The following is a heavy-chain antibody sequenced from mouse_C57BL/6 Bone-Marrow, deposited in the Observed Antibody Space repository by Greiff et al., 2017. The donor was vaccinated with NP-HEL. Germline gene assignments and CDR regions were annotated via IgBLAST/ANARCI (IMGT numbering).Heavy chain of an antibody. Sequence: QVQLKQPGAELVKPGASVKLSCKASGYTFTSYWMHWVKQRPGQGLEWIGMIHPNSGSTNYNEKFKSKSTLTVDKSSSTAYMQLSSLTSADSAVYYCAIDYYGSPWYFDVWGTGTTVTVSS. CDR1: GYTFTSYW. J-gene: IGHJ1*03. CDR2: IHPNSGST. D-gene: IGHD1-1*01. CDR3: AIDYYGSPWYFDV. V-gene: IGHV1-64*01.